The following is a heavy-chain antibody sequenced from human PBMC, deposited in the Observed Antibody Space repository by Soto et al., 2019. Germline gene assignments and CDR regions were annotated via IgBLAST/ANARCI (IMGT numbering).Heavy chain of an antibody. J-gene: IGHJ4*02. Sequence: PGGSLRLSCAASGFTFSNYAINWVRQSPGKGLELVSVISGSVGSTYYADSVKGRFTITRDNSKNTLYLQMNSLRAEDTAVYYCAKAGGAAGTVDYFDYWGQGTLVTVSS. CDR1: GFTFSNYA. V-gene: IGHV3-23*01. D-gene: IGHD6-13*01. CDR3: AKAGGAAGTVDYFDY. CDR2: ISGSVGST.